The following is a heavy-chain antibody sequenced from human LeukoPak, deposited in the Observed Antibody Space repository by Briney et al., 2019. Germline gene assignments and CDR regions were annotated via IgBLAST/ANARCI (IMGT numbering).Heavy chain of an antibody. J-gene: IGHJ4*02. Sequence: SVKVSCKASGGTFSSYAISWVRQAPGQGLEWMGGIIPIFGTANYAQKFQGRVTITTDESTSTAYMELSSLRSEDTAVYYCASMYYYDSSGYYSRQHHFDYWGQGTLVTVSS. CDR3: ASMYYYDSSGYYSRQHHFDY. CDR2: IIPIFGTA. V-gene: IGHV1-69*05. D-gene: IGHD3-22*01. CDR1: GGTFSSYA.